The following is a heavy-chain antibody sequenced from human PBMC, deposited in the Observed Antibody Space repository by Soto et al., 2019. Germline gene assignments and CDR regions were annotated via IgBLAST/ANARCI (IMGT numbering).Heavy chain of an antibody. V-gene: IGHV4-34*01. CDR3: ARGLYSTNAFDV. CDR2: ISHSGTT. CDR1: GGSFTGFY. Sequence: SETLSLTCAVYGGSFTGFYWTWVRQPPGKGPEWIGEISHSGTTNFNPSLKSRVTISVDTLKNQFSLTLTSVTAADTAVYYCARGLYSTNAFDVWGQGTMVTVSS. J-gene: IGHJ3*01. D-gene: IGHD1-26*01.